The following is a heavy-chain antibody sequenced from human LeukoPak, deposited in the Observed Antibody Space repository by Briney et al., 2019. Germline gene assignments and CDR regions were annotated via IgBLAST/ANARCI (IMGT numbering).Heavy chain of an antibody. Sequence: GGSLRLSCGVSGFTFSNAYMTWVRQAPGKGLEWVSSINGDGSSTYYADSVKGRFTISRDNSKNTLSLQMSSLSAEDTALYYCAKYYYDGDAYSFDYWGQGTLVTVSS. CDR2: INGDGSST. CDR1: GFTFSNAY. J-gene: IGHJ4*02. D-gene: IGHD3-22*01. V-gene: IGHV3-23*01. CDR3: AKYYYDGDAYSFDY.